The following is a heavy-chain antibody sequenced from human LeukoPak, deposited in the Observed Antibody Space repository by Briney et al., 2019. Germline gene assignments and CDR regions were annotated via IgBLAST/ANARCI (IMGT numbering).Heavy chain of an antibody. V-gene: IGHV3-30-3*01. D-gene: IGHD2-8*01. CDR2: ISYDGGNT. CDR3: ARKEVYYFGF. CDR1: GFTFNTYA. J-gene: IGHJ4*02. Sequence: TGGSLRLSCVASGFTFNTYAIHWVRQAPGKGLEWVAVISYDGGNTYYEDSVKGRFTISRDNSKNTLYLQMNSLRAEDMAVYYWARKEVYYFGFRGQGTLVTVSS.